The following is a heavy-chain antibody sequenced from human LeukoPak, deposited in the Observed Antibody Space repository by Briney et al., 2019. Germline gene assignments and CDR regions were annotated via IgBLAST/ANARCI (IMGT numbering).Heavy chain of an antibody. Sequence: PGGSLRLSCAASGFTFSSYEMNWVRQAPGKGLEWVSYISSSGSTIYYADSVKGRFTISRDNAKNSLYLQMNSLRAEDTAVYYCARDKDPEAMIVVVHAFDIWGQGTMVTVSS. CDR3: ARDKDPEAMIVVVHAFDI. D-gene: IGHD3-22*01. V-gene: IGHV3-48*03. CDR2: ISSSGSTI. CDR1: GFTFSSYE. J-gene: IGHJ3*02.